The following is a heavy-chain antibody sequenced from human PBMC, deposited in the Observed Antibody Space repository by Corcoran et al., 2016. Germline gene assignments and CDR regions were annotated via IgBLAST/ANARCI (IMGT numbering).Heavy chain of an antibody. Sequence: KESGPTLVTPTQTLTLTCAFSGFSLTTSGVGVGCIRQPPGKAPEWLALIYWDNDKRYNPSLRSRLTITKDTSRNQVVLTMTNMDPVDTATYSCAHRQPGSGGWDTGYFDYWGHGTLVTVSS. V-gene: IGHV2-5*02. CDR2: IYWDNDK. CDR1: GFSLTTSGVG. J-gene: IGHJ4*01. CDR3: AHRQPGSGGWDTGYFDY. D-gene: IGHD6-19*01.